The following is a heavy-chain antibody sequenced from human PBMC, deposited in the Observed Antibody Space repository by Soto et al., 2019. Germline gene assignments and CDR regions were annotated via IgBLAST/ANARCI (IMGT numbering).Heavy chain of an antibody. CDR2: IYYSGST. Sequence: ASETLSPTCTVSGGSMSGYYWNWIRQPPGEGLQWIGNIYYSGSTNYNPSLKSRVTISVDTSKNHFSLKVNSVTTADTAVYYCARSPTFLDRFDPWGQGTLVTVSS. V-gene: IGHV4-59*01. CDR3: ARSPTFLDRFDP. J-gene: IGHJ5*02. D-gene: IGHD3-3*01. CDR1: GGSMSGYY.